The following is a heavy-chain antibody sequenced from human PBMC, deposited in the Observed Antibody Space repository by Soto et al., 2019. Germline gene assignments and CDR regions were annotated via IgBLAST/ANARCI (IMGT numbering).Heavy chain of an antibody. D-gene: IGHD5-12*01. V-gene: IGHV3-33*01. CDR2: IWYDGSNK. Sequence: GGSLRLSCAASGFTFSSYGMHWVRQAPGKGLEWVAVIWYDGSNKYYADSVKGRFTISRDNSKNTLYLQMNSLRAEDTAVYYCARDMVRRGRVATITWWFDTWGQGTLVTVSS. J-gene: IGHJ5*02. CDR3: ARDMVRRGRVATITWWFDT. CDR1: GFTFSSYG.